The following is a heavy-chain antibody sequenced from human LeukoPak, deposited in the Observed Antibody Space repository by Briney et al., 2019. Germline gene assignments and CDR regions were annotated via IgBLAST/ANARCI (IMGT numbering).Heavy chain of an antibody. CDR3: ARDLELPTTVTTL. Sequence: GGSLRLSCAASGFTVSSNYMSWVRQAPGKGLEWVSVIYSGGSTYYADSVKGRFTISRDNSKNTLYLQMNSLRAEDTAVYYCARDLELPTTVTTLWGQGTLVTVSS. D-gene: IGHD4-17*01. V-gene: IGHV3-66*01. CDR1: GFTVSSNY. CDR2: IYSGGST. J-gene: IGHJ4*02.